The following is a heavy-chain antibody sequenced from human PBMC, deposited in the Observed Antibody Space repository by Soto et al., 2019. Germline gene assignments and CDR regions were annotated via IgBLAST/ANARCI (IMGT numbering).Heavy chain of an antibody. D-gene: IGHD2-2*01. V-gene: IGHV3-21*01. CDR2: ISSSSSFI. CDR1: GFNFTSYS. CDR3: ARDAARHCRSTSCPYDY. Sequence: PGGSLSLSCAASGFNFTSYSINWVRQAPGKGLEWVSSISSSSSFIYYADSVKGRFTISRDNAKNSLYLQMNSLRAEDTAVYYCARDAARHCRSTSCPYDYWGQGTLVTVSS. J-gene: IGHJ4*02.